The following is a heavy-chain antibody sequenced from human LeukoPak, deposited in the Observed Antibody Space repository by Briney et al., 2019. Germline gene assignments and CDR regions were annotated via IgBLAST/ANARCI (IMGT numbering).Heavy chain of an antibody. V-gene: IGHV4-4*07. J-gene: IGHJ5*02. CDR1: GGSISSYY. CDR3: GSESGYSRGGSCYSGWFDP. D-gene: IGHD2-15*01. CDR2: IYTSGST. Sequence: SETLSRTCTGSGGSISSYYWSWLRQAAGQGLEWIGRIYTSGSTNYNPSLRSRVTMSVDTSKNQFSVKLSSVSDADAAEYCGGSESGYSRGGSCYSGWFDPWGQGTLVTVSS.